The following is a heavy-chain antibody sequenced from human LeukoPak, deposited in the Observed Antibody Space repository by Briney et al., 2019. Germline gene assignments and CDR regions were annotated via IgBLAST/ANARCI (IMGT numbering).Heavy chain of an antibody. CDR2: IYYSGGT. CDR3: TRTNWYSSPRSDWFDP. D-gene: IGHD6-13*01. V-gene: IGHV4-39*01. Sequence: SETLSLTCTVSGGSISSSSYYWGWIRQPPGKGLEWIGSIYYSGGTYYNPSLKSRVTISVDTSKNQFSLKLSSVTAADTAVYYYTRTNWYSSPRSDWFDPWGQGTLVTVSS. CDR1: GGSISSSSYY. J-gene: IGHJ5*02.